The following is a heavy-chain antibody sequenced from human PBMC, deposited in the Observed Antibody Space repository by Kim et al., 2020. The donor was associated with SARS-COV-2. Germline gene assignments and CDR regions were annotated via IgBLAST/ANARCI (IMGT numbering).Heavy chain of an antibody. Sequence: GGSLRLSCAASGFTFSSYWMYWVRQAPGKGLVWVSRVNSDGSDTTYADSVKGRFTISRDNAKSTLYLQMNSLRAEDSAVYYCARDKIVVGTFDIWGQGT. CDR1: GFTFSSYW. CDR2: VNSDGSDT. V-gene: IGHV3-74*03. D-gene: IGHD3-22*01. CDR3: ARDKIVVGTFDI. J-gene: IGHJ3*02.